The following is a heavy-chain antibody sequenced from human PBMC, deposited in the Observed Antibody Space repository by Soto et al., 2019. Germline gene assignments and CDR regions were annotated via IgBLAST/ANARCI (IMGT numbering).Heavy chain of an antibody. Sequence: QVQLVESGGGLVKPGGSPRLSCAASGFTFSDYYMSWIRQAPGKGLEWVSYISSSGSTIYYADSVKGRFTISRDNAKNSLYLQMNSLRAEDTAVYYCAGTYYDILTGYSPTDDYWGQGTLVTVSS. CDR2: ISSSGSTI. CDR1: GFTFSDYY. CDR3: AGTYYDILTGYSPTDDY. J-gene: IGHJ4*02. V-gene: IGHV3-11*01. D-gene: IGHD3-9*01.